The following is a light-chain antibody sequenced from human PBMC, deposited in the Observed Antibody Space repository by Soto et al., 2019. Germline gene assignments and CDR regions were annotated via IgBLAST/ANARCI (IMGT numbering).Light chain of an antibody. J-gene: IGKJ5*01. CDR1: QSVGSF. V-gene: IGKV3-11*01. Sequence: EIVLTQSPATLSLSPGERATLSCRASQSVGSFLAWYQQKPGQAPRLLIYDTSIRATGIPARFSGSGSGTDFTLTISSLEPEDVAVYYCQQRNNWPPEITFGQGTRLEIK. CDR3: QQRNNWPPEIT. CDR2: DTS.